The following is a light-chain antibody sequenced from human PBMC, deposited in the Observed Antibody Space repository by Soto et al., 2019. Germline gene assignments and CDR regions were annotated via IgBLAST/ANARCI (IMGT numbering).Light chain of an antibody. V-gene: IGKV3D-20*02. CDR3: QHRSIWPVS. J-gene: IGKJ5*01. Sequence: EIVLTQSPGTLSLSPGERATLSCRASQSVSSTYLIWYQQKPGQAPRLLIYGASSRATGVPDRFSGGGSGTDFTLTISRLEPEDFAVYYCQHRSIWPVSFGQGTRLEIK. CDR1: QSVSSTY. CDR2: GAS.